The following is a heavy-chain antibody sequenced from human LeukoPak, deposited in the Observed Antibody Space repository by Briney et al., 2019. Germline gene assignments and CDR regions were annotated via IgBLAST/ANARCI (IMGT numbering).Heavy chain of an antibody. CDR1: VFSFSNFA. D-gene: IGHD1-26*01. CDR2: ISHDGGAT. Sequence: PGGSLRLSCAASVFSFSNFAIHCVRHAPGKRRESLAVISHDGGATHYAVSVKGRFTISRDNSNHSLSLQMNSLSAEDTAVYYCARARGRWHLLPLDFWGQGALVTVSS. J-gene: IGHJ4*02. V-gene: IGHV3-30*16. CDR3: ARARGRWHLLPLDF.